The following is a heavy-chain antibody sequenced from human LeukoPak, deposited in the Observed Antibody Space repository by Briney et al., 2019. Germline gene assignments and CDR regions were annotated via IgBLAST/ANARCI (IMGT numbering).Heavy chain of an antibody. CDR2: IYWNDDK. V-gene: IGHV2-5*01. Sequence: SGPTLVKPTQTLTLTCTFSGFSLSTSGVSVGWIRQSPGKALEWLALIYWNDDKRYSPSLKSRVTITKDTSKNQVVLTVTNMDPVDTGTYYCAHSDCINGVCYSHSLYFHHWGQGTLVTVSS. D-gene: IGHD2-8*01. CDR1: GFSLSTSGVS. J-gene: IGHJ1*01. CDR3: AHSDCINGVCYSHSLYFHH.